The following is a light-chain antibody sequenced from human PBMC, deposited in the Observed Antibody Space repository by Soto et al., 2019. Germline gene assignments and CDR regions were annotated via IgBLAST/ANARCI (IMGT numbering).Light chain of an antibody. CDR3: QQYHSHRT. CDR2: DVS. CDR1: QSISKW. V-gene: IGKV1-5*01. Sequence: DIQMTQSPSTLSASVGDRVTITGRASQSISKWLAWYKQKPGKAPKLLMYDVSSLESGVPSRFSGSGSGTEFTLTIRSLKSDDFATDYCQQYHSHRTFGQGTKVDIK. J-gene: IGKJ1*01.